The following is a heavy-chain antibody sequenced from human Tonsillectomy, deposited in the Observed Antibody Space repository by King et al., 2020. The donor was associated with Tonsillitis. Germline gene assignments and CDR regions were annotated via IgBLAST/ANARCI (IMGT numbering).Heavy chain of an antibody. V-gene: IGHV5-51*01. Sequence: QLVQSGAEVKKPGESLKISCKGSGYSFTSYYIGWVRQMPGKGLEWMGIIYPGDSDTRYTPSFQGQVTISADKSISTAYLQWSSLKASDTAMYYCARPAAPTGLGVYFDYWGQGTLVTVSS. J-gene: IGHJ4*02. CDR2: IYPGDSDT. D-gene: IGHD6-13*01. CDR3: ARPAAPTGLGVYFDY. CDR1: GYSFTSYY.